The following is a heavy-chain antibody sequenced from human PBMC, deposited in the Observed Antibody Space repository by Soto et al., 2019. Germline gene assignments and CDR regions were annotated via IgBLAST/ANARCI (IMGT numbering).Heavy chain of an antibody. CDR1: GGSISSGGYY. D-gene: IGHD3-10*01. Sequence: QVQLQESGPRLVKPSQTLSLTCTVYGGSISSGGYYWSWIRQHPVKGLEWIGYIFYSGSTYYNPSLKCRVTISVATSKNQFSMKLSSVTAADTSVYYCATYGSGSYKPTTFDYWGQGTLVTVSS. CDR2: IFYSGST. J-gene: IGHJ4*02. V-gene: IGHV4-31*03. CDR3: ATYGSGSYKPTTFDY.